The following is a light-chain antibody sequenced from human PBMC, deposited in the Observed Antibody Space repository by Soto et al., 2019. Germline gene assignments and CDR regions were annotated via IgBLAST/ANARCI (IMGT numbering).Light chain of an antibody. V-gene: IGKV1-5*03. CDR3: QQYHIYSGT. Sequence: DIQMSHSPSTLSASVGDRVTITSLASQSIINWLAWYQQKPGKAPKLLIYKASTLASGVPSRFSGSGSGTEFTLTINSLQPDDFATYYCQQYHIYSGTFGQGTKVDIK. J-gene: IGKJ1*01. CDR2: KAS. CDR1: QSIINW.